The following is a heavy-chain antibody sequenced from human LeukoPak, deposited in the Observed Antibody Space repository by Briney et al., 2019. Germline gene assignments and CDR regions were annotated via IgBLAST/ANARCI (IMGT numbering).Heavy chain of an antibody. CDR1: GFTFSSYE. Sequence: GGSLRLSCVASGFTFSSYEMNWVRQAPGKGLEWLSYIGSSDSTTHHADSVKGRFTISRDNAKNSLYLQMNSLRAEDTAVYYCASAPTYGFVTPYYYMDVWGKGTTVTVSS. CDR3: ASAPTYGFVTPYYYMDV. D-gene: IGHD3-10*01. V-gene: IGHV3-48*03. J-gene: IGHJ6*03. CDR2: IGSSDSTT.